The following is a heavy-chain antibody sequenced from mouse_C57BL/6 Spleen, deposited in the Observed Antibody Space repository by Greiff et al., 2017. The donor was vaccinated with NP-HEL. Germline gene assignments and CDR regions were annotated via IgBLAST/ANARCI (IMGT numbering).Heavy chain of an antibody. Sequence: VQLQQSGAELMKPGASVKLSCKATGYTFTGYWIEWVKQRPGHGLEWIGEILPGSGSTNYNEKFKGKATFTADTSSNTAYMQLSSLTTEDSAIYYCAREGDYYGSRRYWYFDVWGTGTTVTVSS. D-gene: IGHD1-1*01. CDR2: ILPGSGST. V-gene: IGHV1-9*01. J-gene: IGHJ1*03. CDR3: AREGDYYGSRRYWYFDV. CDR1: GYTFTGYW.